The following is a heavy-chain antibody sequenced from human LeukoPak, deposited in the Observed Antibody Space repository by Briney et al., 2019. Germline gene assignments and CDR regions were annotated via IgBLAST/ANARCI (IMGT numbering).Heavy chain of an antibody. CDR3: ARHRTASDY. CDR2: ISWNSGSI. V-gene: IGHV3-9*01. CDR1: GFTFDDYA. Sequence: GGSLRLSCAASGFTFDDYAMHWVRQAPGKGLEWVSGISWNSGSIGYADSVKGRFTISRDNAKNSLYLQMNSLRAEDTAVYYCARHRTASDYWGQGTLVTVSS. J-gene: IGHJ4*02. D-gene: IGHD4-17*01.